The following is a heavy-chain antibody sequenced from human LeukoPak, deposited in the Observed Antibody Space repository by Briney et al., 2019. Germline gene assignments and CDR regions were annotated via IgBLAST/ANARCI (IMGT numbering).Heavy chain of an antibody. J-gene: IGHJ4*02. V-gene: IGHV3-30*04. CDR2: ISYDGSNK. CDR3: AKDGGPSSSGSQFFNY. D-gene: IGHD1-26*01. CDR1: GFTFSSSA. Sequence: PGGSLRLSCAASGFTFSSSAMSWVRQVPGKGLEWVAVISYDGSNKYYADSVKGRFTISRDNSKNTLYLQMNSLRVEDTAVYYCAKDGGPSSSGSQFFNYWGQGALVTVSS.